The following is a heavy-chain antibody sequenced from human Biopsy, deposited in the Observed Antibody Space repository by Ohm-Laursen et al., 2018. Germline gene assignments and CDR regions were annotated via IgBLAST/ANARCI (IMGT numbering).Heavy chain of an antibody. D-gene: IGHD3-22*01. CDR2: IYNTGST. CDR1: GSFISTYY. J-gene: IGHJ5*02. CDR3: ARDYDTSGYYYVS. Sequence: SETLSLTCTVSGSFISTYYWNWIRQPAGKALEWIGRIYNTGSTNYNPSLQSRVTMSVDTSKNQFSLKLNSVTAADTAVYYCARDYDTSGYYYVSWGQGTLVTVSS. V-gene: IGHV4-4*07.